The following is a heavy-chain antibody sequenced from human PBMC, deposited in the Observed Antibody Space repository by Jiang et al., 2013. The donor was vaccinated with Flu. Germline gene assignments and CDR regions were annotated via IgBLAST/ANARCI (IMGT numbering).Heavy chain of an antibody. V-gene: IGHV5-10-1*01. CDR3: ARHNGASAHQRSLPGNNWFDP. D-gene: IGHD6-13*01. Sequence: EWMGRIDPADSYSNYSPSFQGHVNISVDRSISTAYLQWSSLKASDTAIYYCARHNGASAHQRSLPGNNWFDPWGQGTLVTVSS. J-gene: IGHJ5*01. CDR2: IDPADSYS.